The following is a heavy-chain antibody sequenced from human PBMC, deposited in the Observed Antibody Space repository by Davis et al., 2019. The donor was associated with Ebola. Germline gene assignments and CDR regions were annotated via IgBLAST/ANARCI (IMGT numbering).Heavy chain of an antibody. CDR1: GFTFSDNY. D-gene: IGHD3-22*01. CDR3: ATFIYDYSGYSGSLH. J-gene: IGHJ4*02. CDR2: IGGGSGAM. V-gene: IGHV3-11*04. Sequence: PGGSLRLSCAASGFTFSDNYMSWIRQAPGKGLEWVSHIGGGSGAMYFADSVKGRFTISRDNAKNSLYLQMNSLRDDDTAVYYCATFIYDYSGYSGSLHWGRGTLVTVSS.